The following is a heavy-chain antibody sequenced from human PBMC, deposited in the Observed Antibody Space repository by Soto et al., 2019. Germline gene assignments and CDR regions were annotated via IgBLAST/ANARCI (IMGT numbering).Heavy chain of an antibody. D-gene: IGHD4-17*01. Sequence: GPQVKVSCKASGGTFSSYAISWVRQAPGQGLEWMGGIIPIFGTANYAQKFQGRVTITADESTSTAYMELSSLRSEDTAVYYCARDLGTVDGDYGYWGQGTLVTVSS. V-gene: IGHV1-69*01. CDR3: ARDLGTVDGDYGY. CDR2: IIPIFGTA. J-gene: IGHJ4*02. CDR1: GGTFSSYA.